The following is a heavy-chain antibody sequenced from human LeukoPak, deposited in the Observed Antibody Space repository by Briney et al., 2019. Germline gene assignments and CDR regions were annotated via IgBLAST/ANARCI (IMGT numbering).Heavy chain of an antibody. CDR3: ARVGGRYSPLGY. V-gene: IGHV3-7*01. D-gene: IGHD3-16*02. Sequence: GGSLRLSCAASGFTFSSYWMSWVRQAPGKGLEWVANIKQDGSEKYYVDSVKGRFTISGDNAKNSLYLQMISLRAEDTAVYYRARVGGRYSPLGYWGQGTLVTVSS. J-gene: IGHJ4*02. CDR1: GFTFSSYW. CDR2: IKQDGSEK.